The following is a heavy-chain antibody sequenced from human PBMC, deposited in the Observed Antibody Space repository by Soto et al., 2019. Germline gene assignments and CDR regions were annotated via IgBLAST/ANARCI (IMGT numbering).Heavy chain of an antibody. CDR1: GGTFSSYT. J-gene: IGHJ4*02. D-gene: IGHD3-22*01. V-gene: IGHV1-69*02. CDR2: IIPILGIA. Sequence: QVQLVQSGAEVKKPGSSVKVSCKASGGTFSSYTISWVRQAPGQGLEWMGRIIPILGIANYAQKFQGRVTIPADKSTSTAYMELSSLRSEDTAVYYCARGNRIAYYYDSSGYYYYWGQGTLVTVSS. CDR3: ARGNRIAYYYDSSGYYYY.